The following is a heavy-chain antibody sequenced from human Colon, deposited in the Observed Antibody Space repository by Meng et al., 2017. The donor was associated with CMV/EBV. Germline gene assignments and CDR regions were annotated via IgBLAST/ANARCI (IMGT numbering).Heavy chain of an antibody. CDR1: SISSSSYY. CDR3: ARHLGYCSSTSCYHIDY. D-gene: IGHD2-2*01. V-gene: IGHV4-39*07. J-gene: IGHJ4*02. Sequence: SISSSSYYWGWIRQPPGKGLEWIGSIYYSGSTYYNPSLKSRVTISVDTSKNQFSLKLSSVTAADTAVYYCARHLGYCSSTSCYHIDYWGQGTLVTVSS. CDR2: IYYSGST.